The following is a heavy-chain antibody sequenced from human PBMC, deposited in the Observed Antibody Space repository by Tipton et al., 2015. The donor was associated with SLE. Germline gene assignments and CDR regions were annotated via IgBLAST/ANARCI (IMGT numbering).Heavy chain of an antibody. J-gene: IGHJ5*02. CDR2: INYSGSA. V-gene: IGHV4-34*01. CDR3: ARVVKGSSWYWFDP. CDR1: RGSFSGYH. Sequence: TLSLTCTIYRGSFSGYHWNWIRQTPEKGLEWIGEINYSGSANYNPSLKSRVTISVDTSKKQFSLKLSSVTAADTAVYYCARVVKGSSWYWFDPWGQGTLATVSS. D-gene: IGHD6-13*01.